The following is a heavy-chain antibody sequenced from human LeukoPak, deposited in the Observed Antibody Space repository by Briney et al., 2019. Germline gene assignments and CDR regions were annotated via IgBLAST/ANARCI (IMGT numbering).Heavy chain of an antibody. CDR2: IYYSGST. CDR1: GGSISSYY. CDR3: ARGAAGYSYG. D-gene: IGHD5-18*01. J-gene: IGHJ4*02. Sequence: SETLSLTCTVPGGSISSYYWSSIRQPPGKGLEWIGHIYYSGSTNYNPPLKSRVTISIDPSKNQFSLRLSSVTAADTAVYYCARGAAGYSYGWGQGTLVTVSS. V-gene: IGHV4-59*01.